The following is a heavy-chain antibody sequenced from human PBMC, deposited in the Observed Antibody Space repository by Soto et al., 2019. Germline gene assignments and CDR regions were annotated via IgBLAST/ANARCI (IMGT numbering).Heavy chain of an antibody. CDR3: ARETGYDILTDYYFDY. D-gene: IGHD3-9*01. CDR1: GFTFSSYS. V-gene: IGHV3-21*01. J-gene: IGHJ4*02. CDR2: ISSSSSYI. Sequence: PGGSLRLSCAASGFTFSSYSMNWVRQAPGKGLEWVSSISSSSSYIYYADSVKGRFTISRDNAKNSLYLQMNSLRAEDTAVYYCARETGYDILTDYYFDYWGQGTLVTVSS.